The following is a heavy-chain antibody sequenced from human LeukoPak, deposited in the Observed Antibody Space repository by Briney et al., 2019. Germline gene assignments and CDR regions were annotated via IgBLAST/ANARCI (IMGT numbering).Heavy chain of an antibody. CDR3: ARDIVVVPAAIPYYYYGMDV. V-gene: IGHV4-34*01. D-gene: IGHD2-2*01. Sequence: SETLSLTCAVYGGSFSGYYWSWIRQPPGKGLEWIGEINHSGSTNYNPSLKSRVTMSVDTSKNQFSLKLSSVTAADTAVYYCARDIVVVPAAIPYYYYGMDVWGQGTTVTVSS. J-gene: IGHJ6*02. CDR1: GGSFSGYY. CDR2: INHSGST.